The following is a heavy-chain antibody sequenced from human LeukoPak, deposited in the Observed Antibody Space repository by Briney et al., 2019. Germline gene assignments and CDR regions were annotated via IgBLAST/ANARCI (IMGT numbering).Heavy chain of an antibody. CDR3: ARSSPRIAAAGPPFDY. Sequence: SETLSLTCTVSGGSISSYYWSWIRQPPGKGLEWIGYIYYSGSTNYNPSLKSRVTISVDTSKNQFSLKLSSVTAADTAVYYCARSSPRIAAAGPPFDYWGQGTLVTVSS. D-gene: IGHD6-13*01. J-gene: IGHJ4*02. CDR1: GGSISSYY. CDR2: IYYSGST. V-gene: IGHV4-59*01.